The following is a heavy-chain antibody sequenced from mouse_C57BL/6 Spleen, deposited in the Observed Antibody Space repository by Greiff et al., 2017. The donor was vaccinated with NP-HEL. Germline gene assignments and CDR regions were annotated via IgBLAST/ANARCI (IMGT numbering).Heavy chain of an antibody. D-gene: IGHD1-1*01. Sequence: QVQLQQPGAELVKPGASVKMSCKASGYTFTSYWITWVKQRPGQGLEWIGDIYPGSGSTNYNEKFKSKATLTVDTSSSTAYMQLSSLTSEDSAVYYCANHYYGSSYDYFDDWGKGTTLTVSS. J-gene: IGHJ2*01. CDR2: IYPGSGST. CDR1: GYTFTSYW. V-gene: IGHV1-55*01. CDR3: ANHYYGSSYDYFDD.